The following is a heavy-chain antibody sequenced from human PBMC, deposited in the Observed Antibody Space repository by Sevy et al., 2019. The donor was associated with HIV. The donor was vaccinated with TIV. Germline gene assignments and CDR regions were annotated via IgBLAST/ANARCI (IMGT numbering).Heavy chain of an antibody. Sequence: GGSLRLSCEASGFNFRSYVMSWVRQAPGKGLEWVSGIRGPGGMTFEEDSMKGRFSISRDNFKNMLYLQINRLREDDTVLYYCAKGVGRNIADPGDYDVWGQGTLVTVSS. CDR2: IRGPGGMT. D-gene: IGHD1-26*01. V-gene: IGHV3-23*01. CDR1: GFNFRSYV. J-gene: IGHJ3*01. CDR3: AKGVGRNIADPGDYDV.